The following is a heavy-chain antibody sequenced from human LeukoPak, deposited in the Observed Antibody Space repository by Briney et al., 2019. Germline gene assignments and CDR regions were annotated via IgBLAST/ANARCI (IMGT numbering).Heavy chain of an antibody. D-gene: IGHD5-18*01. Sequence: PGGSLRLSCAASGFTFSSYEMNWLRQAPGKGLEWVSYISSSGSTIYYADSVKGRFTISRDNAKNSLYLQMNSLRAEDTAVYYCARSVAVGSYGPVGYWGQGTLVTVSS. J-gene: IGHJ4*02. CDR2: ISSSGSTI. V-gene: IGHV3-48*03. CDR1: GFTFSSYE. CDR3: ARSVAVGSYGPVGY.